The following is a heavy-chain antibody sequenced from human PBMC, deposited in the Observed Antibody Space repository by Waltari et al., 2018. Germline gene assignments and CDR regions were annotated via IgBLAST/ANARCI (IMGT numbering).Heavy chain of an antibody. J-gene: IGHJ4*02. CDR1: GGSFSGYY. V-gene: IGHV4-34*01. Sequence: QVQLQQWGAGLLKPSETLSLTCAVYGGSFSGYYWSWIRQPPGKGLEWIGEINHSGSTNYNPSLKSRVTISVDTSKNQFSLKLSSVTTADTAVYYCARGLTTVVTPYTYWGQGTLVTVSS. CDR2: INHSGST. CDR3: ARGLTTVVTPYTY. D-gene: IGHD4-17*01.